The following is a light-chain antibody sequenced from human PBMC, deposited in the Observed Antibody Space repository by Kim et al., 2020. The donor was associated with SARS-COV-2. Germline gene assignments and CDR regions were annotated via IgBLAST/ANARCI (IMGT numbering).Light chain of an antibody. CDR3: AAWDESLNAVV. Sequence: ELTQPPSASGTPGQRVTISCSGSSSNIGSNTVNGYQQLPGTAPKLLIYSNNQRPSGVPDRFSGSKSGTSASLAISGLQSEDEADYYCAAWDESLNAVVFGGGTQLTVL. CDR1: SSNIGSNT. V-gene: IGLV1-44*01. CDR2: SNN. J-gene: IGLJ2*01.